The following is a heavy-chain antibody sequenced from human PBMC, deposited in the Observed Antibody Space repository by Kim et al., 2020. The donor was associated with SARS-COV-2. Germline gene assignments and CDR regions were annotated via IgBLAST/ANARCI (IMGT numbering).Heavy chain of an antibody. CDR3: AKDFGDYARRCDS. D-gene: IGHD2-21*02. J-gene: IGHJ4*02. CDR2: IDSTGSNT. V-gene: IGHV3-23*05. Sequence: GGSLRLSCAASGFTFSTYAMNWVRQTPGKGLEWVAAIDSTGSNTFYADSVKRRFTIARDNSRNTLFLQMDTVRAEDTAVYYCAKDFGDYARRCDSWGQGTLVTVSS. CDR1: GFTFSTYA.